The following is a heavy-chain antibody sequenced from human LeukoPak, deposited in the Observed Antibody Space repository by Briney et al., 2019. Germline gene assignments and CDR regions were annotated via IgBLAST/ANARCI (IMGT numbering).Heavy chain of an antibody. CDR3: ARDNRYYYDSSGYSY. CDR1: GGTFSSYA. D-gene: IGHD3-22*01. Sequence: SVKVSCKASGGTFSSYAISWVRQAPGQGLEWMGRIIPILGIANYAQKFQGRVTITADKSTSTAYMELSSLRSEDTAVYYCARDNRYYYDSSGYSYWGQGTLVTVSS. J-gene: IGHJ4*02. V-gene: IGHV1-69*04. CDR2: IIPILGIA.